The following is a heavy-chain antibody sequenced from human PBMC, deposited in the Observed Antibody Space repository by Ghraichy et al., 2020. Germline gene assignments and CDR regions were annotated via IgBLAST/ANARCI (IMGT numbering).Heavy chain of an antibody. V-gene: IGHV3-23*01. CDR2: ISGSGGST. CDR3: AKDSRNWITFGGVIVINAFDI. Sequence: GGSLRLSCAASGFTFSSYAMSWVRQAPGKGLEWVSAISGSGGSTYYADSVKGRFTISRDNSKNTLYLQMNSLRAEDTAVYYYAKDSRNWITFGGVIVINAFDIWGQGTMVTVSS. J-gene: IGHJ3*02. CDR1: GFTFSSYA. D-gene: IGHD3-16*02.